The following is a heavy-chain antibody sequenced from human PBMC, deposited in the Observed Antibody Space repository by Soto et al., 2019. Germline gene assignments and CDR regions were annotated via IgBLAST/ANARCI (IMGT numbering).Heavy chain of an antibody. CDR1: GGTFSSYA. J-gene: IGHJ5*02. V-gene: IGHV1-69*13. Sequence: ASVKVSCKASGGTFSSYAISWVRQAPGQGLEWMGGIIPIFGTANYAQKFQGRVTITADESTSTAYMELSSLRSEDTAVYYCARGASSLYVLGWFDPWGQGTLVTVSS. CDR3: ARGASSLYVLGWFDP. CDR2: IIPIFGTA. D-gene: IGHD3-16*01.